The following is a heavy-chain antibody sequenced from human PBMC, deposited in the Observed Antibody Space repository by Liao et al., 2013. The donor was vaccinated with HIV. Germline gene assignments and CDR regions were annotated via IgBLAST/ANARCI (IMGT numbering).Heavy chain of an antibody. CDR1: GGSFSGYY. Sequence: QVQLQQWGAGLLKPSDTLSLTCAVYGGSFSGYYWSWIRQPPGKGLEWIGEINHRGSTDYNPSLKSRVTISVDTSKNQFSLKLSSVTAADTAVYYCARGSGYSYGRRLDCWGQGTLVTVSS. CDR2: INHRGST. V-gene: IGHV4-34*01. J-gene: IGHJ4*02. CDR3: ARGSGYSYGRRLDC. D-gene: IGHD5-18*01.